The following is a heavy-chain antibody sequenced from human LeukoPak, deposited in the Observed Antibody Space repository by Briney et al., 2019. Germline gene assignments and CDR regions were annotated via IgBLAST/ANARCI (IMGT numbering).Heavy chain of an antibody. D-gene: IGHD6-19*01. CDR2: ISSSSSYI. CDR3: AIAVAGTAGY. J-gene: IGHJ4*02. CDR1: GFTFSSYS. Sequence: GGSLRLSCAASGFTFSSYSMNWVRQAPGKGLEWVSSISSSSSYIYYADSVKGRFTISRDNAKNSLYLQTNSLRAEDTAVYYCAIAVAGTAGYWGQGTLVTVSS. V-gene: IGHV3-21*01.